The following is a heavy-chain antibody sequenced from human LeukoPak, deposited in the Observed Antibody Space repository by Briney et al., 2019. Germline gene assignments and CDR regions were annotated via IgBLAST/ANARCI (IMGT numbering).Heavy chain of an antibody. Sequence: PGGSLRLSCAASGFTFSSYAMSWVRQAPGKGLEWVSAISGSGGSTYYADSVKGRFTISRDNSKNTLYLQMNSLRAEDTAVYYCAKDSSGRGRSSSWYWDYWGQGTLVTVSS. CDR3: AKDSSGRGRSSSWYWDY. D-gene: IGHD6-13*01. J-gene: IGHJ4*02. V-gene: IGHV3-23*01. CDR1: GFTFSSYA. CDR2: ISGSGGST.